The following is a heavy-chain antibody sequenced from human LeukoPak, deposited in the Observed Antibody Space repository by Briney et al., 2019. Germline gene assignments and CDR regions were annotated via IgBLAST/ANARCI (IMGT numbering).Heavy chain of an antibody. CDR1: GYTFTSYY. CDR3: ARFPGKWEPGGDNWFDP. Sequence: ASVKVSCKASGYTFTSYYMHWVRQAPGQGLEWMGIIDPSGGSTSYAQKFQGRVTMTRDMSTSTVYMELSSLRPEDTAVYYCARFPGKWEPGGDNWFDPWGQGTLVTVSS. CDR2: IDPSGGST. J-gene: IGHJ5*02. V-gene: IGHV1-46*01. D-gene: IGHD1-26*01.